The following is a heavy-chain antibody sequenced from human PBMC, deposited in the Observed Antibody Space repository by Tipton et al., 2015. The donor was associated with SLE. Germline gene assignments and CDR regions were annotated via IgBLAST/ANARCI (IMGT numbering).Heavy chain of an antibody. CDR3: ARAIWYSGYYGMDV. J-gene: IGHJ6*02. CDR2: IYHSGSA. CDR1: GGSLTNSYW. Sequence: TLSLTCAVSGGSLTNSYWWTWVRQTPGKGLEWIGEIYHSGSANYNPSLKSRLTISVDKSKNQFSLKFRSMTAAGTAVYYCARAIWYSGYYGMDVWGHGTAVTVSS. D-gene: IGHD6-13*01. V-gene: IGHV4-4*02.